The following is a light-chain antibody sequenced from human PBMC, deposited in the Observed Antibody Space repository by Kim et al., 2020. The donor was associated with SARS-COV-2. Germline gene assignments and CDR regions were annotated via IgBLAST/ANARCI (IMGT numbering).Light chain of an antibody. Sequence: EIVLTQSPGTLSLSLGDRATLSCRASQSVKNNFLAWYQQNHGQAPRPLIYAASSRATGIPDRFSGSGSGTDFNLTISILEPEDFAVYYFQQYGASPDTFGQGTQLE. J-gene: IGKJ2*01. CDR1: QSVKNNF. CDR2: AAS. CDR3: QQYGASPDT. V-gene: IGKV3-20*01.